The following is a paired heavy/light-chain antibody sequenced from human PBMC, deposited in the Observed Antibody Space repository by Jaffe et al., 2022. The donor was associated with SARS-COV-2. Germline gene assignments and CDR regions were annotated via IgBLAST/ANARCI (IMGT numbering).Light chain of an antibody. J-gene: IGLJ3*02. CDR1: SGINVGTYR. V-gene: IGLV5-45*02. Sequence: QAVLTQPSSLSASPGASASLTCTLRSGINVGTYRIYWYQQKPGSPPQYLLRYKSDSDKQQGSGVPSRFSGSKDASANAGILLISGLQSEDEADYYCMIWHSSAWVFGGGTKLTVL. CDR3: MIWHSSAWV. CDR2: YKSDSDK.
Heavy chain of an antibody. D-gene: IGHD2-15*01. J-gene: IGHJ4*02. CDR1: GFTFSSYA. V-gene: IGHV3-30-3*01. CDR2: ISYDGSNK. Sequence: QVQLVESGGGVVQPGRSLRLSCAASGFTFSSYAMHWVRQAPGKGLEWVAVISYDGSNKYYADSVKGRFTISRDNSKNTLYLQMNSLRAEDTAVYYCARDWGVLGYCSGGSCYPGDYWGQGTLVTVSS. CDR3: ARDWGVLGYCSGGSCYPGDY.